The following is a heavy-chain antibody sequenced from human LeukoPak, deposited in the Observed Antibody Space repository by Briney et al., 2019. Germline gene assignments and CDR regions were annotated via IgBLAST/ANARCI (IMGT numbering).Heavy chain of an antibody. CDR1: GDSVSTNGVA. D-gene: IGHD5-24*01. CDR3: ARELDGYNSKPLDY. J-gene: IGHJ4*02. V-gene: IGHV6-1*01. Sequence: SQTLSLTCAISGDSVSTNGVAWNWIRQSPSRGLEWPGRTYYRSKWYNDYAVSVKSRITINPDTSKNQFSLQLKSVTPEDTAVYYCARELDGYNSKPLDYWGQGTLVTVSS. CDR2: TYYRSKWYN.